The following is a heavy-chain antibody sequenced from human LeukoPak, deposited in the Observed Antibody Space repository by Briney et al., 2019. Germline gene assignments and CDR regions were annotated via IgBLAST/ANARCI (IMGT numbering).Heavy chain of an antibody. Sequence: PGGSLRLSCAASGFTFSSYWMSWVRQAPGKGLEWVSVIYSGGSTYYADSVKGRFTISRDNSKNTLYLQMNSLRAEDTAVYYCARDRDHFDAFDIWGQGTMVTVSS. CDR2: IYSGGST. V-gene: IGHV3-53*01. CDR1: GFTFSSYW. J-gene: IGHJ3*02. CDR3: ARDRDHFDAFDI. D-gene: IGHD3-3*02.